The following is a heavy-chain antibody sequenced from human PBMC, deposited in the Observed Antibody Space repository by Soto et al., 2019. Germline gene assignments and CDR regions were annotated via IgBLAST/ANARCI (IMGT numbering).Heavy chain of an antibody. J-gene: IGHJ4*02. D-gene: IGHD1-26*01. CDR3: AKDDVPEWQLPRTEFYFDY. V-gene: IGHV3-30*18. CDR1: AFTFSSYC. CDR2: ISYDGSNK. Sequence: PGGSRRLSCAASAFTFSSYCMHGGGPAPGKWLGWVAVISYDGSNKYYADSVKGRFTISRDNSKNTLYLQMNSLRAEATAVYYCAKDDVPEWQLPRTEFYFDYWGQGTLVTVPS.